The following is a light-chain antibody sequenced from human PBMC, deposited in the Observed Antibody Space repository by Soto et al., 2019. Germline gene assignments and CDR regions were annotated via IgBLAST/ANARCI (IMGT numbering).Light chain of an antibody. CDR3: SSYTSSSTLV. CDR1: SSDVGGYNY. CDR2: EVT. J-gene: IGLJ2*01. V-gene: IGLV2-14*01. Sequence: QSALTQPASVSGSPGQSITISCTGTSSDVGGYNYVSWYQQHPGKAPKLMIYEVTNRPSGVSNRFSGSKSGNTASLTISGLQAEADADYYCSSYTSSSTLVFGGGTQLTVL.